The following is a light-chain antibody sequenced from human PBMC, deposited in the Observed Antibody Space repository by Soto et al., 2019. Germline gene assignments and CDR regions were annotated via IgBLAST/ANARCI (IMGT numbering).Light chain of an antibody. CDR3: QQYCSSPRT. V-gene: IGKV3-20*01. CDR2: GAA. J-gene: IGKJ2*01. Sequence: EIVLTQSPGTLSLSPGERATLSCRASQSVSSSYLAWYQQKPGQAPRLLIYGAASRATGIPDRFSGSGSGTDSTVTISRLEPEDFAVYYGQQYCSSPRTFGQGTKLEIK. CDR1: QSVSSSY.